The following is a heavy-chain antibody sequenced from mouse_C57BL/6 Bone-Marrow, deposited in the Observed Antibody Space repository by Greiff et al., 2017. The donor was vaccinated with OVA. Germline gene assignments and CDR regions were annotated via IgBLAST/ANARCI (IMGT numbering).Heavy chain of an antibody. CDR1: GFTFSSYT. J-gene: IGHJ4*01. Sequence: DVMLVESGGGLVKPGGSLKLSCAASGFTFSSYTMSWVRQTPEKRLEWVATISGGGGNTYYPDSVKGRFTISRDNAKNTLYLQMSSLRSEDTAVYYCARRWLLRNYAMDYWGQGTSVTVSS. D-gene: IGHD2-3*01. CDR3: ARRWLLRNYAMDY. CDR2: ISGGGGNT. V-gene: IGHV5-9*01.